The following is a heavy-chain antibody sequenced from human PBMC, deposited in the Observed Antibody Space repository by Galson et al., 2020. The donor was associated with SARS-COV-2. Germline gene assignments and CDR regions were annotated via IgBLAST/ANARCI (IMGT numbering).Heavy chain of an antibody. V-gene: IGHV3-21*01. Sequence: GESLKISCAASGFTFSSYSMNWVRQAPGKGLEWVSSISSSSSYIYYADSVKGRFTISRDNAKNSLYLQMNSLRAEDTAVYYCARYYYDSSGYGYYYYYYYMDVWGKGTTVTISS. CDR1: GFTFSSYS. D-gene: IGHD3-22*01. CDR3: ARYYYDSSGYGYYYYYYYMDV. CDR2: ISSSSSYI. J-gene: IGHJ6*03.